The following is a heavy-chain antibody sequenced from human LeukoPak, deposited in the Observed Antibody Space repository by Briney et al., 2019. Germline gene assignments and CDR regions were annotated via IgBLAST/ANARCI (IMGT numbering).Heavy chain of an antibody. CDR2: IYYSGST. CDR1: GGSISSGGYY. Sequence: PSETLSLTCTVSGGSISSGGYYWSWIRQHPGKGLEWIGYIYYSGSTYYNPSLKSRVTISVDTSKNQFSLKLSSVTAADTAVYYCAREGRAYYDFWSGYFRDPWFDPWGQGTRVTVS. D-gene: IGHD3-3*01. V-gene: IGHV4-31*03. J-gene: IGHJ5*02. CDR3: AREGRAYYDFWSGYFRDPWFDP.